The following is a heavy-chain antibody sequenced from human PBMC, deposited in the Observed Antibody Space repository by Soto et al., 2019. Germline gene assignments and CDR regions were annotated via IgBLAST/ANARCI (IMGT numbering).Heavy chain of an antibody. CDR3: AKKGYYPSGKINLFDS. D-gene: IGHD3-10*01. CDR1: GYSITSDYY. J-gene: IGHJ4*02. CDR2: VDHSGRT. Sequence: SETLSLTCAASGYSITSDYYWGWIRQPPGKGLEWIGSVDHSGRTYYSPSLRSRLTIFIDTSKNQFSLRLTSVTAADTAMYFCAKKGYYPSGKINLFDSWGPGTLVTVSS. V-gene: IGHV4-38-2*01.